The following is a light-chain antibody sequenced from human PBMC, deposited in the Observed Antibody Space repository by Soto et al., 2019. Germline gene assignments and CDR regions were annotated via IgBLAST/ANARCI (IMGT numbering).Light chain of an antibody. J-gene: IGKJ1*01. Sequence: IVLTQSPATLSLSPGERATLSCRASQTVSGYLSWYQQRPGQAPRLVVYGASDRATGIPPRFSGSGSGTDFTLTISSLEPEDFAFYYCEQRYNWPWTFGQGTKLEF. CDR1: QTVSGY. CDR3: EQRYNWPWT. V-gene: IGKV3-11*01. CDR2: GAS.